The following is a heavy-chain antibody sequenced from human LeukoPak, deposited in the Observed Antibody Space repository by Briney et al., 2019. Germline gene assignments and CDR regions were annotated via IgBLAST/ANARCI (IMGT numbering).Heavy chain of an antibody. CDR1: GFTFSSYA. J-gene: IGHJ4*02. Sequence: GGSLRLSCAASGFTFSSYAMSWVRQAPGKGLEWISAISGSGGSTYYAGSVKGRFTISRDNSKNTLYLQMNSLRAEDTAVYYCAKDQHYDYVWGSYRIDYWGQGTLVTVSS. V-gene: IGHV3-23*01. CDR2: ISGSGGST. CDR3: AKDQHYDYVWGSYRIDY. D-gene: IGHD3-16*02.